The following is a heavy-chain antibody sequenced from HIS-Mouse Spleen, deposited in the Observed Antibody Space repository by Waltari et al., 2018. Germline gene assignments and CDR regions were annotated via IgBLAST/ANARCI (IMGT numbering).Heavy chain of an antibody. V-gene: IGHV1-8*01. CDR2: MNPNSGNT. J-gene: IGHJ6*02. CDR3: ARGSSSGSYWYYYYGMDV. CDR1: GYTFTRYD. D-gene: IGHD1-26*01. Sequence: QVQLVQSGAEVKKPGASVKVSCKASGYTFTRYDITWGRQATGQGLEWMGWMNPNSGNTGYAQKFQGRVTMTRNTSISTAYMELSSLRSEDTAVYYCARGSSSGSYWYYYYGMDVWGQGTTVTVSS.